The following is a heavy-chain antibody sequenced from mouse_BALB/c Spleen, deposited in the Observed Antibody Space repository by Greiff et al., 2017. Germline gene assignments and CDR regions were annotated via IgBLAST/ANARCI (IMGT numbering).Heavy chain of an antibody. CDR1: GYSITSGYY. CDR3: AREKSYRCLMAY. CDR2: ISYDGSN. Sequence: EVKLQESGPGLVKPSQSLSLTCSVTGYSITSGYYWNWIRQFPGNKLEWMGYISYDGSNNYNPSLKNRISITRDTSKNQFFLKLNSVTTEDTATYYCAREKSYRCLMAYWGQGTRVTVAA. J-gene: IGHJ3*01. V-gene: IGHV3-6*02. D-gene: IGHD2-14*01.